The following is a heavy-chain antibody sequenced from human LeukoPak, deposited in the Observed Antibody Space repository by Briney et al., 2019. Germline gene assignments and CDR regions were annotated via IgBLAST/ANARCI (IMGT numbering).Heavy chain of an antibody. V-gene: IGHV1-18*01. Sequence: ASVKVSCKASGYTFTSYDINWVRQAPGQGLEWMGWISAYNGNTNYAQKLQGRVTMTTDTSTSTAYMELRSLRSDDTAVYYCARDRIHDSSGYYYSPLDYWGQGTLVTVSS. CDR1: GYTFTSYD. D-gene: IGHD3-22*01. CDR2: ISAYNGNT. CDR3: ARDRIHDSSGYYYSPLDY. J-gene: IGHJ4*02.